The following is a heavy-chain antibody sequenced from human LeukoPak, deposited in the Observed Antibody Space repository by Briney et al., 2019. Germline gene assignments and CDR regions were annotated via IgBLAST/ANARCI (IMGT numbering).Heavy chain of an antibody. CDR3: ARDSPFEWDVFGDSFDI. V-gene: IGHV4-59*01. CDR1: GGSFSGYY. J-gene: IGHJ3*02. CDR2: MHHSGSA. Sequence: SETLSLTCAVYGGSFSGYYWSWIRQSPGKGLEWIGFMHHSGSANSNPSLRSRVTISMDTSKNQFSLKMSSVTAADTAVYYCARDSPFEWDVFGDSFDIWGQGTVVTVSS. D-gene: IGHD1-26*01.